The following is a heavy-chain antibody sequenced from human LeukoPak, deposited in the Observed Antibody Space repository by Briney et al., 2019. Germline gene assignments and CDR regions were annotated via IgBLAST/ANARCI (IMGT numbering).Heavy chain of an antibody. J-gene: IGHJ4*02. CDR3: VRDSAGWTLDF. CDR1: GFNFRTYA. V-gene: IGHV3-23*01. CDR2: ISGSDPGT. Sequence: GGSLRLSCAASGFNFRTYAMSWVRQAPGKGLEWVSAISGSDPGTYHADSVKGRFTISNDISRNTVYLQLTSLKSDDTAIYYCVRDSAGWTLDFWGQGTPVTVSS. D-gene: IGHD6-19*01.